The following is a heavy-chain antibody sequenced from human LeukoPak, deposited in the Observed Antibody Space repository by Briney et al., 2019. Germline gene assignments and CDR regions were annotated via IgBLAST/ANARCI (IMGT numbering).Heavy chain of an antibody. Sequence: PSETLSLTCTVSGGSITIYYYTWIRQPPGKGLEWIGYIYYSGNTNYNPSLKSRVTMSLDMSKNQFSLRLTSVTAADTVVYYCAREDSGTSIDYWGQGTLVTVSS. J-gene: IGHJ4*01. CDR2: IYYSGNT. D-gene: IGHD1-26*01. V-gene: IGHV4-59*01. CDR1: GGSITIYY. CDR3: AREDSGTSIDY.